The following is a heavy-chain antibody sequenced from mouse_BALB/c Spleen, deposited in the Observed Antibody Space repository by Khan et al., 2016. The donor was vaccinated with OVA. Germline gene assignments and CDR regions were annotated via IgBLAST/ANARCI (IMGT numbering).Heavy chain of an antibody. Sequence: QIQLVQSGPELKKPGETVKISCKASGYTFTNYGMNWVKQAPGKGLKWMGWINTYTGETTYADDFKGRFAFSLETSASPAFLQINNLKNEDMATYFCARSNSYWYFDVWGAGTTVTVSS. CDR3: ARSNSYWYFDV. CDR1: GYTFTNYG. J-gene: IGHJ1*01. D-gene: IGHD4-1*02. CDR2: INTYTGET. V-gene: IGHV9-1*02.